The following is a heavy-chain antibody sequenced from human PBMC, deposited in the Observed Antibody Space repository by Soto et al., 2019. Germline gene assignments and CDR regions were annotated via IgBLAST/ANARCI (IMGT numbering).Heavy chain of an antibody. V-gene: IGHV4-39*01. CDR3: ARRGGATYYYGSGSPNGMDV. CDR1: GGSISSSSYY. J-gene: IGHJ6*02. D-gene: IGHD3-10*01. CDR2: IYYSGST. Sequence: QLQLQESGPGLVKPSETLSLTCTVSGGSISSSSYYWGWIRQPPGKGLEWIGSIYYSGSTYYNPSLKSRVTISVDTSKNQFSLKLSSVTAADTAVYYCARRGGATYYYGSGSPNGMDVWGQGTTVTVSS.